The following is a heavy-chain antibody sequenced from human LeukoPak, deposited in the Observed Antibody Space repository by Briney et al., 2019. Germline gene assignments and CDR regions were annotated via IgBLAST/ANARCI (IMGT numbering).Heavy chain of an antibody. Sequence: GGSLRLSCPASGFTFRSYAMSWVRQAPGKGLEWVSAISGSGGSTYYADSVKGRFTISRDDSKNTLSLQMNSLRAEDTAVYYCATLWFGELGLYWGQGTLVSVSS. D-gene: IGHD3-10*01. J-gene: IGHJ4*02. V-gene: IGHV3-23*01. CDR3: ATLWFGELGLY. CDR1: GFTFRSYA. CDR2: ISGSGGST.